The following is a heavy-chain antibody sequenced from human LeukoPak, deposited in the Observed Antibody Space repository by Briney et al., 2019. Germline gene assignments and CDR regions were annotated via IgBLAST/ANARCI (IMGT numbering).Heavy chain of an antibody. V-gene: IGHV1-18*01. CDR2: ISAYTGQR. D-gene: IGHD3-3*01. CDR1: GYTFASYG. J-gene: IGHJ4*02. CDR3: ARGVRTLSISVSGVVIGAGSEDNDY. Sequence: ASVKVSCKASGYTFASYGISWSRQAPGQGLEWMGWISAYTGQRIYAQKFQGRVTMTTDKSTDTAYLELRSLRSDDTAVYYCARGVRTLSISVSGVVIGAGSEDNDYWGQGTLVSVSS.